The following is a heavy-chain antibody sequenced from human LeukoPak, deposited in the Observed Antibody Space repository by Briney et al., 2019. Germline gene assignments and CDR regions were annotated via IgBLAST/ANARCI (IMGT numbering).Heavy chain of an antibody. Sequence: GGSLRLSCAASGFTFSSYAMSWVRQAPGKGLGWVSYISGSGGSTYYADSVKGRFTISRDNPKNTLYLQMNSLRAEDTAVYYCAKDEKYYDFWSGYPYGMDVWGQGTTVTVSS. CDR3: AKDEKYYDFWSGYPYGMDV. J-gene: IGHJ6*02. CDR1: GFTFSSYA. CDR2: ISGSGGST. V-gene: IGHV3-23*01. D-gene: IGHD3-3*01.